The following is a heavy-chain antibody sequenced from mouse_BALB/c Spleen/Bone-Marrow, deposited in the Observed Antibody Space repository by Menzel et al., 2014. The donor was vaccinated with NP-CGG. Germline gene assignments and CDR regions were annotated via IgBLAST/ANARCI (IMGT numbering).Heavy chain of an antibody. J-gene: IGHJ4*01. Sequence: VLLQQSGAELVKPGASVKLSCTASGFNVKDTYMQWVKQRPEQGLEWIGRIDPANGNTQYDPTFQGKATITTDTSSNTAYLQLSSLTSEDTAVYYCTREGHYYGSGALDYWGQGTSVTVSS. CDR2: IDPANGNT. CDR1: GFNVKDTY. D-gene: IGHD1-2*01. V-gene: IGHV14-3*02. CDR3: TREGHYYGSGALDY.